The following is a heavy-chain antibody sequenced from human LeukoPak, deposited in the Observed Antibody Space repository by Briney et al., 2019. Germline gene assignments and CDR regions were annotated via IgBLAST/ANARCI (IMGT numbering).Heavy chain of an antibody. D-gene: IGHD3/OR15-3a*01. J-gene: IGHJ4*02. CDR1: GLIFSSFA. Sequence: GGSLSLSCAASGLIFSSFAMSWVPQAPGKGLEGASSISGSGGSPYYADSVKGRFTISRDNSKNTLYRQLNSLRAEDTAVYSCARDFMDWGSGLDCWGQGTLVTVSS. CDR3: ARDFMDWGSGLDC. CDR2: ISGSGGSP. V-gene: IGHV3-23*01.